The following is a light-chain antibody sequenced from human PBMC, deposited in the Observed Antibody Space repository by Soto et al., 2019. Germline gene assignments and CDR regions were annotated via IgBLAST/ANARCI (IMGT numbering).Light chain of an antibody. V-gene: IGKV2-28*01. Sequence: EIVMTQSPLSLTVTPGEPASISCKSSQSLQHNNGNTLLDWYMQKPGQSPQLLIYLASRRAPGAPDRVSGSGAGTDFTLRISTVEADDAAIYYCIQALQTPRTFGQGTKLEI. J-gene: IGKJ1*01. CDR3: IQALQTPRT. CDR1: QSLQHNNGNTL. CDR2: LAS.